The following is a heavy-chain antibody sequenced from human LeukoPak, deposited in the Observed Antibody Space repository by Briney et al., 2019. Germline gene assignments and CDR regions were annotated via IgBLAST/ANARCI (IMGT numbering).Heavy chain of an antibody. CDR1: GFTFSSYA. CDR2: ISGSGGST. CDR3: AKDTDYGDYAHLGY. D-gene: IGHD4-17*01. Sequence: GGSLRLSCAASGFTFSSYAMSWVRQAPGKGLEWVSAISGSGGSTYYADSVKGRFTISRDNSKNTLYLQMNSLRAEDMAVYYCAKDTDYGDYAHLGYWGQGTLVTVSS. J-gene: IGHJ4*02. V-gene: IGHV3-23*01.